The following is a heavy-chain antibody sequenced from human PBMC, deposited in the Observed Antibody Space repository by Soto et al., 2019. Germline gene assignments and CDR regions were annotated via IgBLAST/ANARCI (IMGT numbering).Heavy chain of an antibody. V-gene: IGHV3-30-3*01. CDR2: ISYDGSNK. Sequence: GSLRLSCAASGFTFSTYVMHWVRQAPGKGLEWVAVISYDGSNKYYADSVKGRFTISRDNSKNTLYLQMNSLGAEDTAVYYCARDVNGYVSLDYWGQGTLVTVSS. CDR3: ARDVNGYVSLDY. J-gene: IGHJ4*02. CDR1: GFTFSTYV. D-gene: IGHD5-12*01.